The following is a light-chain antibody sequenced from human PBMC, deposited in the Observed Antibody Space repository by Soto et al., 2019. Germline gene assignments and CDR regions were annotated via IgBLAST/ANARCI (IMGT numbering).Light chain of an antibody. Sequence: ENVLTQSPGTLSLSPGERATLSCRASQSVTSNFLAWYQQRPGQAPRLLIYGASTRAAGVPDRFSGSGSGTDFTLTITRLEDEDFAVYYCQQYGRSTLLYPFGQGTKQGVK. V-gene: IGKV3-20*01. J-gene: IGKJ2*01. CDR2: GAS. CDR3: QQYGRSTLLYP. CDR1: QSVTSNF.